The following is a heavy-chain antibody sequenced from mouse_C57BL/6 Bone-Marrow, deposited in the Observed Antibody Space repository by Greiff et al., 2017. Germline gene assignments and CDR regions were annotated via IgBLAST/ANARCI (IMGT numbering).Heavy chain of an antibody. D-gene: IGHD1-1*01. CDR2: IDPSDSET. CDR3: ARSHGSSLFDY. Sequence: QVQLKQPGAELVRPGSSVKLSCKASGYTFTSYWMHWVKQRPIQGLEWIGNIDPSDSETHYNQKFKDKATLTVDKSSSTAYMQLSSLTSEDSAVYYCARSHGSSLFDYGGQGTTLTVSS. CDR1: GYTFTSYW. J-gene: IGHJ2*01. V-gene: IGHV1-52*01.